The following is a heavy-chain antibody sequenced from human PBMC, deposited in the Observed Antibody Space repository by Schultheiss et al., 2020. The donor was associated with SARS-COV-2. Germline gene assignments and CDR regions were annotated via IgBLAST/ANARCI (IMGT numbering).Heavy chain of an antibody. J-gene: IGHJ3*02. D-gene: IGHD3-16*02. CDR2: ISSSSSYT. Sequence: GESLKISCAASGFTFSSYSMNWVRQAPGKGLEWVSYISSSSSYTNYADSVKGRFTISRDNAKNSLYLQMNSLRAEDTAVYYCARGRNDYVWGSYRADAFDIWGQGTMVTVSS. CDR3: ARGRNDYVWGSYRADAFDI. CDR1: GFTFSSYS. V-gene: IGHV3-21*05.